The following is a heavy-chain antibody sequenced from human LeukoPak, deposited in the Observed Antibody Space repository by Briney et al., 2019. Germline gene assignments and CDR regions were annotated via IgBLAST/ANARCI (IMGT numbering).Heavy chain of an antibody. V-gene: IGHV3-23*01. Sequence: GGSLRLSCAASGFTFSSYAMSLVRLAPGKGLEWVSANSGSGSSTYYADSVKGRFTISRDNSKNTLYLQMNSLRAEDAAVYYCAKDLDCSSTSCYPDYWGQGTLVTVSS. CDR1: GFTFSSYA. CDR3: AKDLDCSSTSCYPDY. D-gene: IGHD2-2*01. J-gene: IGHJ4*02. CDR2: NSGSGSST.